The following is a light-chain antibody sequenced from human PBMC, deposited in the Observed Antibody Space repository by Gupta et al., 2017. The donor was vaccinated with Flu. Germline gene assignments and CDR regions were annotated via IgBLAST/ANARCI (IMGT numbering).Light chain of an antibody. V-gene: IGKV1-39*01. Sequence: DIELTQPPSSLSASVGDTVTITCRASQTISTSLNWYHQRPGKAPKFLMYAASRLGSGVPSRFSGSGSGTDFTLTITGLQPEDVGIYFCQQSYVARPFTFGPETKVDLK. CDR1: QTISTS. CDR3: QQSYVARPFT. J-gene: IGKJ3*01. CDR2: AAS.